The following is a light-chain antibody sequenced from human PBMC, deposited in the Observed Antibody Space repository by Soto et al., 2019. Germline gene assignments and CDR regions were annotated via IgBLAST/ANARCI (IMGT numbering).Light chain of an antibody. CDR3: QQRTNWLT. Sequence: EIVLTQSPATLSLSPGERATLSCRASQNVSTYLAWYQQKPGQAPRLLIYDASNRATGIPARFSGSGSGTYFTLTISSLEPEDVAVYYCQQRTNWLTFGPGTKVDIK. J-gene: IGKJ3*01. CDR1: QNVSTY. V-gene: IGKV3-11*01. CDR2: DAS.